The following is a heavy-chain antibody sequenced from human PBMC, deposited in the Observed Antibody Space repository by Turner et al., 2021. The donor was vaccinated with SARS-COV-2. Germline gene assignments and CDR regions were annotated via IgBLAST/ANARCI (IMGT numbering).Heavy chain of an antibody. CDR3: AKDISSWYEGIAVAGTNYGMDV. V-gene: IGHV3-43*01. J-gene: IGHJ6*02. CDR2: ISWDGGST. Sequence: EVQLVESGGVVVQPGGSLRLSCAASGFPFDDYTIHWVRQAPGKGLEWVSLISWDGGSTNYADYVKGRFTISRDNSKNSLYLQMNSLRTEDTALYYCAKDISSWYEGIAVAGTNYGMDVWGQGTTVTVSS. CDR1: GFPFDDYT. D-gene: IGHD6-19*01.